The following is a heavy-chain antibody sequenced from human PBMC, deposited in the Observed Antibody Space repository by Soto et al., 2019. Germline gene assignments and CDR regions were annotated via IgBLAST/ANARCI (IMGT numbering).Heavy chain of an antibody. V-gene: IGHV3-23*01. J-gene: IGHJ4*02. CDR3: VREGRPGVEGFDV. CDR1: GFTFSNHL. D-gene: IGHD3-10*01. Sequence: EVQLLESGGGLVQPGGSLTLSCAASGFTFSNHLIHWVRQAPGEGLEWVSGFAGNFVTLLYADSVKGRFTISRDNSKNTSDLQMNNLRAEDTAIYYCVREGRPGVEGFDVWGQGRLVTVSS. CDR2: FAGNFVTL.